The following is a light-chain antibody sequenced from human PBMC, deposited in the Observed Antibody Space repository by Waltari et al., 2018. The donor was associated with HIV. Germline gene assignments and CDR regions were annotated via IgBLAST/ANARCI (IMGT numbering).Light chain of an antibody. V-gene: IGKV3-20*01. CDR3: HQYGNSPST. J-gene: IGKJ2*01. CDR1: QSVN. Sequence: VLTQSPGTLSLSPGERATLSCRASQSVNARLPGSSSMVHPPGPPGIPDRFSGSGSGTDFTLTISRLEPEDFAVYYCHQYGNSPSTFGQGTTLDIK. CDR2: VHP.